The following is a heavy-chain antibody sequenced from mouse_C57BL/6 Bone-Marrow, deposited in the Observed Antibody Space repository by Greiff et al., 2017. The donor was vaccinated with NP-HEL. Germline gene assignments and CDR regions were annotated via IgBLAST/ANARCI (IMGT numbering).Heavy chain of an antibody. J-gene: IGHJ1*03. CDR3: GRSRSGYPCWYFDV. Sequence: VQLQQPGAELVKPGASVKLSCKASGYTFTSYWMHWVKQRPGQGLEWIGMIYPNSGSTNYNEKFKSKATLTVDKSSSTAYMQLSSLTSEDSAVYYCGRSRSGYPCWYFDVWGTGTTVTVSS. CDR1: GYTFTSYW. D-gene: IGHD1-1*01. V-gene: IGHV1-64*01. CDR2: IYPNSGST.